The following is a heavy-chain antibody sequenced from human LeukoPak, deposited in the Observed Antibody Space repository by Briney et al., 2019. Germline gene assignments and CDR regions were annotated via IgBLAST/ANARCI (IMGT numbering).Heavy chain of an antibody. CDR1: GGSVSSGSYY. Sequence: SETLSLTCTVSGGSVSSGSYYWSWIRQPPGKGLEWIGYIYYSGSNNYNPSLKSRVTISVDTSKNQFSLKLSSVTAADTAVYYCASYYYGSGPLNWFDPWGQGTLVTVSS. CDR2: IYYSGSN. V-gene: IGHV4-61*01. CDR3: ASYYYGSGPLNWFDP. D-gene: IGHD3-10*01. J-gene: IGHJ5*02.